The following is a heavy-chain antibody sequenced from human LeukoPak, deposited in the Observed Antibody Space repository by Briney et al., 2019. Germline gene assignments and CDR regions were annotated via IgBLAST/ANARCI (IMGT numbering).Heavy chain of an antibody. J-gene: IGHJ2*01. D-gene: IGHD6-13*01. Sequence: SETLSLTCAVYGGSFSGYYWSWIRQPPGKGLEWIGEINHSGSTNYNPSLKSRVTISVDTSKNQFSLKLSSVTAADTAVYYCARTPGRHSSSWSPQRYFDLWGRGTLVTVSS. CDR3: ARTPGRHSSSWSPQRYFDL. CDR2: INHSGST. V-gene: IGHV4-34*01. CDR1: GGSFSGYY.